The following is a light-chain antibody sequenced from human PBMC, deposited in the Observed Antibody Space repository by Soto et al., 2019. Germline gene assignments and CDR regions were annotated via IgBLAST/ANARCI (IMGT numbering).Light chain of an antibody. Sequence: EIVMTQSPATLSVSPGERATLSCRASQSVSSNLAWYQQKPGQAPRLLIYVASNRATGIPARFSGSGSGTEFTLTISSLQSEDFAVYYCQQYNNWPLRTFGQGTKVEIK. J-gene: IGKJ1*01. CDR1: QSVSSN. V-gene: IGKV3-15*01. CDR2: VAS. CDR3: QQYNNWPLRT.